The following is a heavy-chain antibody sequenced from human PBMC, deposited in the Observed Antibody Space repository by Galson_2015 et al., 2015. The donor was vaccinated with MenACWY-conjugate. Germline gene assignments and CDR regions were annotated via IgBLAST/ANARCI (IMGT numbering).Heavy chain of an antibody. D-gene: IGHD6-19*01. CDR3: ARGMGGWYGLSSDY. J-gene: IGHJ4*02. CDR1: GFTFSTYA. Sequence: SLRLSCAASGFTFSTYAMHWVRQPPGKGLQWVAVISYDGSNKYYADSVKGRFTISRDNTKNTLYLQMNSLRAEDTAVYYCARGMGGWYGLSSDYWGQGTLVTVSS. CDR2: ISYDGSNK. V-gene: IGHV3-30*04.